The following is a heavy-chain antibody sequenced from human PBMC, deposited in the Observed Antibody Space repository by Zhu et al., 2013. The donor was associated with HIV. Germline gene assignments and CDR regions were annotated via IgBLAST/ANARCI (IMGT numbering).Heavy chain of an antibody. V-gene: IGHV1-2*02. CDR3: AREDRRLMTTLDY. Sequence: QVQLVQSGTEVKKPGASVRVSCKTFAYTFTAYYIHWVRQAPGQGLEWMGWINPKNGGTNYAQKFKGRVTMTRDTSIDTAYMDLKNLKSDETAVYYCAREDRRLMTTLDYWGQGTLVTISS. D-gene: IGHD3-16*01. CDR2: INPKNGGT. CDR1: AYTFTAYY. J-gene: IGHJ4*02.